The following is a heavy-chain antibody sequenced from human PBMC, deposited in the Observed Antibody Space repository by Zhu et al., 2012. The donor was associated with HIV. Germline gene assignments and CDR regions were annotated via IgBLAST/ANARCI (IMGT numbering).Heavy chain of an antibody. V-gene: IGHV4-39*07. CDR1: GGTMNSRTFF. CDR2: VSHIGAT. CDR3: ARLTYFADYRGTFDV. D-gene: IGHD4-11*01. J-gene: IGHJ3*01. Sequence: QVQLQESGPGLMKPSETLSLNCSVSGGTMNSRTFFWAWIRQPPLKGLEWVGTVSHIGATYYNPSLRSRVTTSIDTSKNQLSLRLTSVTAADTAVYFCARLTYFADYRGTFDVWGHGTVVTVSS.